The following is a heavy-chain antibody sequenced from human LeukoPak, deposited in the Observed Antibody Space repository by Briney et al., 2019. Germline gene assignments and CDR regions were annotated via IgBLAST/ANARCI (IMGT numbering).Heavy chain of an antibody. CDR3: ARHLIRRDYSSGWSQSRYYYYYMDV. D-gene: IGHD6-19*01. CDR1: GYSISSGYF. Sequence: KPSETLSLTCTVSGYSISSGYFWAWIRQPPGKGLEWIGSIYHSGSTFYNPSLKSRVTISVDTSKNQFSLKLSSVTAADTAVYYCARHLIRRDYSSGWSQSRYYYYYMDVWGKGTTVTISS. V-gene: IGHV4-38-2*02. J-gene: IGHJ6*03. CDR2: IYHSGST.